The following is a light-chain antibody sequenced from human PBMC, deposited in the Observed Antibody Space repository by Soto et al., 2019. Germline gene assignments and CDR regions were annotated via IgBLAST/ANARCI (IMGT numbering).Light chain of an antibody. CDR2: DVS. Sequence: QSALTQPASVSGSPGQSITISCTETSSDVGGYNYVSWYQQHPGKAPKLMIYDVSNRTSGVSNRFSGSKSGNTASLTISGLQAEDEADYYCSSYTSSSTRVFGTGTKVTVL. J-gene: IGLJ1*01. CDR3: SSYTSSSTRV. CDR1: SSDVGGYNY. V-gene: IGLV2-14*01.